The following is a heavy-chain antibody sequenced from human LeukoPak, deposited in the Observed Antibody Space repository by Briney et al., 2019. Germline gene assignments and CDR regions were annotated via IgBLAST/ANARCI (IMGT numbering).Heavy chain of an antibody. CDR1: GFTFSNYN. Sequence: GGSLRLSCAASGFTFSNYNMNWVRQAPGKGLEWVSYISSSSSSIYYADSVKGRFTISRDNSKNTLYLQMNSLRAEDTAVYYCAKVITIFGVVPSYWGQGTLVTVSS. V-gene: IGHV3-48*01. J-gene: IGHJ4*02. CDR3: AKVITIFGVVPSY. CDR2: ISSSSSSI. D-gene: IGHD3-3*01.